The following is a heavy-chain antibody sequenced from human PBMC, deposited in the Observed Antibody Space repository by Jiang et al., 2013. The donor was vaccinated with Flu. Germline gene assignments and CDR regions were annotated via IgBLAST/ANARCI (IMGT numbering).Heavy chain of an antibody. Sequence: ELLKPSETLSLTCAVYGGSFSGYYWSWIRQPPGKGLEWIGEINHSGSTNYNPSLKSRVTISVDTSKNQFSLKLSSVTAADTAVYYCARTDHDFWSGYSHWYFDYWGQGTLVTSPQ. CDR2: INHSGST. J-gene: IGHJ4*02. CDR3: ARTDHDFWSGYSHWYFDY. D-gene: IGHD3-3*01. V-gene: IGHV4-34*01. CDR1: GGSFSGYY.